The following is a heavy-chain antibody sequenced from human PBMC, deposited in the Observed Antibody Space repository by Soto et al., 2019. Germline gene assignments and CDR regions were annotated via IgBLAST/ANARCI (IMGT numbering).Heavy chain of an antibody. CDR2: IKHDGTET. CDR3: ATSAYTYGGY. V-gene: IGHV3-7*03. D-gene: IGHD5-18*01. CDR1: GLTLSRYW. Sequence: EVQVVESGGGLVQPGGSLRLSCAVSGLTLSRYWMSWVRQAPGKGLEWVAYIKHDGTETDYVDSVKGRFTISRDNAKNSLYLQMNSLRVEDTAMYYCATSAYTYGGYWGQGTLVTVSS. J-gene: IGHJ4*02.